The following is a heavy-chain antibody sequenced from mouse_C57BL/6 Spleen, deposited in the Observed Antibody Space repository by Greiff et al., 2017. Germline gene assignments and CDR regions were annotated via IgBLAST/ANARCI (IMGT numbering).Heavy chain of an antibody. V-gene: IGHV5-17*01. CDR2: ISSGSSTI. Sequence: EVKLEESGGGLVKPGGSLKLSCAASGFTFSDYGMHWVRQAPEKGLEWVAYISSGSSTIYYADTVKGRFTISRDNAKNTLFLQMTSLRSEDTAMYYCARDLSWFAYWGQGPLVTVSA. CDR3: ARDLSWFAY. CDR1: GFTFSDYG. J-gene: IGHJ3*01.